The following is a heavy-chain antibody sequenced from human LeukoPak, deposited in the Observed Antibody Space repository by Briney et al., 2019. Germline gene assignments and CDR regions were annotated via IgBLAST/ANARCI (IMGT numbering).Heavy chain of an antibody. D-gene: IGHD3-10*01. CDR1: GYTFTAYY. V-gene: IGHV1-2*02. CDR3: ARDPSTMVRGVIIYYIDV. J-gene: IGHJ6*03. CDR2: INPSSGGT. Sequence: ASVTVSCKASGYTFTAYYIHWVRQAPGQGPEWMGWINPSSGGTNYAQKFEGRVTMTMDSSISTAYMELSSLRSDDTAVYYCARDPSTMVRGVIIYYIDVWGKGTAVTVSS.